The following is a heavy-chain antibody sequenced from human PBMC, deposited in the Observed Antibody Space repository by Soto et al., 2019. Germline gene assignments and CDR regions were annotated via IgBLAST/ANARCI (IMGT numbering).Heavy chain of an antibody. CDR1: GFTFSRHA. CDR3: VRSRSGAVADSFDY. D-gene: IGHD3-10*01. CDR2: ISKDGSNT. Sequence: VQLVESGGGVVQPGRSLRVSCAASGFTFSRHAIQWVRQAPGKGLEWVAVISKDGSNTYYVDSVKGRFTISRDNSKNTLYLQMNSLGDEDTAVYYCVRSRSGAVADSFDYWGQGTQVTVSA. V-gene: IGHV3-30*04. J-gene: IGHJ4*02.